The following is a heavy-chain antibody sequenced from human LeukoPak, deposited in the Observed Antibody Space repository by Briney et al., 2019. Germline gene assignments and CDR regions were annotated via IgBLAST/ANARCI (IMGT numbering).Heavy chain of an antibody. Sequence: SVKVSCKASGGTFSSYAISWVRQAPGQGLEWMGRIISILGIANYAQKFQGRVTITADKSTSTAYMELSSPRSEDTAVYYCARSPQLLGWFDPWGQGTLVTVSS. D-gene: IGHD2-2*01. V-gene: IGHV1-69*04. CDR2: IISILGIA. CDR1: GGTFSSYA. J-gene: IGHJ5*02. CDR3: ARSPQLLGWFDP.